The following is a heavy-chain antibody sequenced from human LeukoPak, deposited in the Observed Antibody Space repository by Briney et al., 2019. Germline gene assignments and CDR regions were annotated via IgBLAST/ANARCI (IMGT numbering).Heavy chain of an antibody. Sequence: PGGSLRLSCGASGFTFSSYSMNWVRQAPGKGLEWVSSISSSSSYIYYADSVKGRFTISRDNAKSSLYLQMNSLRAEDTAVYYCARVGGDYYYYYGMDVWGQGTTVTVSS. D-gene: IGHD3-16*01. CDR1: GFTFSSYS. CDR2: ISSSSSYI. J-gene: IGHJ6*02. CDR3: ARVGGDYYYYYGMDV. V-gene: IGHV3-21*01.